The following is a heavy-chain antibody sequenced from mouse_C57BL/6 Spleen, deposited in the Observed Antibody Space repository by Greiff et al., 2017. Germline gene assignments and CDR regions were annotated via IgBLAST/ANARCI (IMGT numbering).Heavy chain of an antibody. D-gene: IGHD3-2*02. CDR2: IYPGDGDT. J-gene: IGHJ1*03. Sequence: VKLVESGAELVKPGASVKISCKASGYAFSSYWMNRVKQRPGKGLDWIGQIYPGDGDTNYNGKFKGKATLTADKSSSTAYMQLSSLTSEDSAVYFCARKGDISGYYWYFDVWGTGTTVTVSS. V-gene: IGHV1-80*01. CDR3: ARKGDISGYYWYFDV. CDR1: GYAFSSYW.